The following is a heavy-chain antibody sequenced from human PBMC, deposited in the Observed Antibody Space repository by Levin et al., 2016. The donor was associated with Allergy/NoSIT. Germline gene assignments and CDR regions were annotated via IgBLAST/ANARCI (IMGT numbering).Heavy chain of an antibody. D-gene: IGHD2-2*01. CDR1: GFTFSSYA. CDR3: AKDSVPASTDDYYYYGMDV. J-gene: IGHJ6*02. CDR2: ISGSGGST. Sequence: GGSLRLSCAASGFTFSSYAMSWVRQAPGKGLEWVSAISGSGGSTYYADSVKGRFTISRDNSKNTLYLQMNSLRAEDTAVYYCAKDSVPASTDDYYYYGMDVWGQGTTVTVSS. V-gene: IGHV3-23*01.